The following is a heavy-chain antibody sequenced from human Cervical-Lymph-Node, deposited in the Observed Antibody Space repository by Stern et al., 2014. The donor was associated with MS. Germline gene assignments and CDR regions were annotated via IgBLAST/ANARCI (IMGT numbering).Heavy chain of an antibody. D-gene: IGHD3-22*01. J-gene: IGHJ4*02. CDR2: INHSGST. V-gene: IGHV4-34*01. CDR3: AGGDYYDSSGYPQVDY. CDR1: GGSFSGYY. Sequence: QVQLQQWGAGLLKPSETLSLTCAVYGGSFSGYYWSWIRQPPGKGLEWIGEINHSGSTNYNPSLKSRVTISVDTSKNQFSLKLSSVTAADTAVYYCAGGDYYDSSGYPQVDYWGQGTLVTVSS.